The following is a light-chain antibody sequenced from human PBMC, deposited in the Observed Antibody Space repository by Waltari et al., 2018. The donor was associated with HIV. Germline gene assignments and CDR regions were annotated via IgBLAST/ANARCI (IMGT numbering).Light chain of an antibody. J-gene: IGLJ2*01. CDR1: SSDISIYDF. V-gene: IGLV2-14*03. Sequence: QSALTQPASVSGSPGQSITISCSGTSSDISIYDFVSWYQKHPAKAPKLLIYDVTARPSGVSRRFSGSKSGSTASLTISSIQADDEADYYCSSYTTSNTVVFGPGTKLSVL. CDR3: SSYTTSNTVV. CDR2: DVT.